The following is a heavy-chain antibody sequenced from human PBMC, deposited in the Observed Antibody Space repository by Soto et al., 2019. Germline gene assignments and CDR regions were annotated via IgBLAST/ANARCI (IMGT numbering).Heavy chain of an antibody. J-gene: IGHJ4*02. D-gene: IGHD6-13*01. Sequence: PGGSLRLSCAASGFRFSDHYMDWVRQAPGKGLEWVGRTRNKAYSYTTEYAASLRGRFTITRDDSKHSLYLQMNSLKTDETAVDYCATSIPSSKVSGFHSCGQGTLVTISS. CDR1: GFRFSDHY. V-gene: IGHV3-72*01. CDR3: ATSIPSSKVSGFHS. CDR2: TRNKAYSYTT.